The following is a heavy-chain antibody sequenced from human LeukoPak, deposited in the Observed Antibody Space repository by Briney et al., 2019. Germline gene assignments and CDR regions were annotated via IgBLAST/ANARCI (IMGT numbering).Heavy chain of an antibody. Sequence: GGSLRLSCAASGVTVSSNYMSWVRQAPGKGLEWVSVIYSGGSTYYADSVKGRFTISRDNSKNTLYLQMNSLRAEDTAVYYCARSLGTPFDYWGQGTLVTVSS. CDR2: IYSGGST. J-gene: IGHJ4*02. CDR1: GVTVSSNY. D-gene: IGHD1-14*01. V-gene: IGHV3-53*01. CDR3: ARSLGTPFDY.